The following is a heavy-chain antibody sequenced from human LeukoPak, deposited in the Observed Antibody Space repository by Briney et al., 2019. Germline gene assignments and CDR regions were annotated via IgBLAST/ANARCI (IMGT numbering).Heavy chain of an antibody. Sequence: GGSLRPSCAASGFSLSTYIMNWVRQAPGKGLEWVSYISTSSSTIYYADSVKGRFTISRDNAKNSLYLQMNSLRAEDTAVYYCARDSGQSNWIDYWGQGTLVTVSS. J-gene: IGHJ4*02. CDR1: GFSLSTYI. CDR3: ARDSGQSNWIDY. D-gene: IGHD1-20*01. CDR2: ISTSSSTI. V-gene: IGHV3-48*01.